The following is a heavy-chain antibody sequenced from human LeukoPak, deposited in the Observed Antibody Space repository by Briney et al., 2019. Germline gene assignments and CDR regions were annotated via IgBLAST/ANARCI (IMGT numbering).Heavy chain of an antibody. CDR3: TTDRKYSGRAFDI. CDR1: GFTFSNAW. D-gene: IGHD1-26*01. CDR2: IKSKTDGGTT. V-gene: IGHV3-15*01. Sequence: GGSLRLSCAASGFTFSNAWMSWVRQAPGKGLEWVGRIKSKTDGGTTDYAAPVKGRFTISRDDSKNTLYLQMNSLKTEDTAVYYCTTDRKYSGRAFDIWGQGTMVTVSS. J-gene: IGHJ3*02.